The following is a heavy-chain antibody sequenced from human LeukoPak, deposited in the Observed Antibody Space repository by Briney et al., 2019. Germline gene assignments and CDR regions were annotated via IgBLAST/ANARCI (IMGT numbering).Heavy chain of an antibody. CDR3: ARDYYDSSGYGVPSDY. V-gene: IGHV3-7*01. D-gene: IGHD3-22*01. Sequence: GGSLRLSCAASGFTFSSYWMSWVRQVPGKGLDWVANIKQDGSEKYYVDSVKGRFTISRDNAKNSLYLQMNSLRAEDTAVYYCARDYYDSSGYGVPSDYWGQGTLVTVSS. CDR1: GFTFSSYW. CDR2: IKQDGSEK. J-gene: IGHJ4*02.